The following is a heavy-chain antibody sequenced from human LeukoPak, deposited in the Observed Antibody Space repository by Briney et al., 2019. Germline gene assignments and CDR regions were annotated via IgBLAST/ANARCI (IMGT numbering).Heavy chain of an antibody. CDR1: GYTFTGYY. V-gene: IGHV1-2*02. J-gene: IGHJ6*03. D-gene: IGHD6-13*01. Sequence: ASVKVSCKASGYTFTGYYLHWVRQAPGQGLEWMGWINPSSGGAKYAQNFQGRVIITTDTSISTAYMELSSLRSDDTAVYYCARSSRPTYYHFYYYMDVWGKGSTVTVSS. CDR2: INPSSGGA. CDR3: ARSSRPTYYHFYYYMDV.